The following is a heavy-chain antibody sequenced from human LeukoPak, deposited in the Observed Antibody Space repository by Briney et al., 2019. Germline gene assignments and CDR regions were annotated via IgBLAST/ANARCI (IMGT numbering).Heavy chain of an antibody. V-gene: IGHV1-18*01. CDR2: ISTYSGNT. CDR1: GYSFTTYG. J-gene: IGHJ5*02. D-gene: IGHD3-22*01. Sequence: ASVKVSCKASGYSFTTYGINWVRQAPGQGLECMGWISTYSGNTNYAQKFQGRVTMTTDTSTSTAYMELRSPTSDDTAVYYCARGEGYDSSGYANWFDPWGQGTLVTVSS. CDR3: ARGEGYDSSGYANWFDP.